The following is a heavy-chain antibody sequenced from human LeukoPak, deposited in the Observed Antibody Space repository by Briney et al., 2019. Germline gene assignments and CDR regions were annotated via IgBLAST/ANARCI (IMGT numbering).Heavy chain of an antibody. CDR2: IYHSGST. D-gene: IGHD6-19*01. J-gene: IGHJ4*02. CDR1: GGSTSSGGYS. V-gene: IGHV4-30-2*01. Sequence: SQTLSLTCAVSGGSTSSGGYSWSWIRQPPGKGLEWIGYIYHSGSTNYNPSLKSRVTISVDTSKNQFSLKLSSVTAADTAVYYCAVAGPYYFDYWGQGTLVTVSS. CDR3: AVAGPYYFDY.